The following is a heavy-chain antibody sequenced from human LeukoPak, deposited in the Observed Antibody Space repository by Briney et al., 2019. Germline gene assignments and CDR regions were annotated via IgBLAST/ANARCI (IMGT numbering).Heavy chain of an antibody. Sequence: GESLKISCKGSGYTFSSYWSGWVRQMPGKGLEGMGIIYPVDSDTRYSPSLQGQVTISVDTSIGTAYLQWTSLKASDTAIYHCARQNDFRLDYWGQGTLVTVSS. CDR3: ARQNDFRLDY. V-gene: IGHV5-51*01. CDR2: IYPVDSDT. D-gene: IGHD3-3*01. CDR1: GYTFSSYW. J-gene: IGHJ4*02.